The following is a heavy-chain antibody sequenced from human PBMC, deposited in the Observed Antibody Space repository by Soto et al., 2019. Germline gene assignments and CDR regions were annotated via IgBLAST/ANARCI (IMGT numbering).Heavy chain of an antibody. D-gene: IGHD3-10*01. J-gene: IGHJ4*02. CDR3: ARRNVYGSGSYSFDY. Sequence: QVQLVQSGAEVKKPGASVKVSCKASGYTFTNYAMHWVRQAPGQRLEWMGWINAAIGNTKYSQKFQGSVTITRDTSANTAYMKLSSLRSEDTAVYYCARRNVYGSGSYSFDYWGQGTLVTVSS. CDR2: INAAIGNT. V-gene: IGHV1-3*01. CDR1: GYTFTNYA.